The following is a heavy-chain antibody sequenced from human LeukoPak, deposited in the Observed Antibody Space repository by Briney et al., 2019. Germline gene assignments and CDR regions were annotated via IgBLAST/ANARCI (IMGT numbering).Heavy chain of an antibody. J-gene: IGHJ3*02. CDR1: GYSFTTYW. Sequence: GESLKISCKGSGYSFTTYWIAWVRQMPGKGLEWMGIIYPGDPDTRYSPSFQGQVTISADTSISTAYLQWSSLKASDTAMYYCARQVVGATTRAFDIWGQGTMVTVSS. V-gene: IGHV5-51*01. D-gene: IGHD1-26*01. CDR2: IYPGDPDT. CDR3: ARQVVGATTRAFDI.